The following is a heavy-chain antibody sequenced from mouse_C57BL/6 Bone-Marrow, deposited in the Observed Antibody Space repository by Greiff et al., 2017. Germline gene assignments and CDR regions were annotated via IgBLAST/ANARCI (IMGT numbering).Heavy chain of an antibody. CDR1: GYTFTSYW. Sequence: VQLQQPGAELVKPGASVKMSCTASGYTFTSYWITWVKQRPGQGLEWIGDIYPGSGSTNYNEKFKSKATLTVDTSSSTAYMQLSNLTSEDSAVYYCARPYYSNYWYFDVWGTGTTVTVSS. J-gene: IGHJ1*03. V-gene: IGHV1-55*01. CDR3: ARPYYSNYWYFDV. CDR2: IYPGSGST. D-gene: IGHD2-5*01.